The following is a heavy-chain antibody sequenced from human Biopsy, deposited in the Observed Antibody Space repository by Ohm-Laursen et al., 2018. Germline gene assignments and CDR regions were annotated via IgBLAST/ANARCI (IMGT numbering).Heavy chain of an antibody. V-gene: IGHV4-31*01. Sequence: PSETLSLTCTVSGASVTSGSFYWSWIRQRPGKGLEWIGYIFNSANTYYNPSLKNLITISGDTSKNQFSLKLNSVTAADTAVYYCARGDYFDSNGYFWFDPWGQGTLVTVSS. CDR3: ARGDYFDSNGYFWFDP. J-gene: IGHJ5*02. CDR1: GASVTSGSFY. CDR2: IFNSANT. D-gene: IGHD3-22*01.